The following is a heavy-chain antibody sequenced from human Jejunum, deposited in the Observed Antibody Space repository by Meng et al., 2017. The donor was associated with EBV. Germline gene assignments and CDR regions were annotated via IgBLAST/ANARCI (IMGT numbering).Heavy chain of an antibody. V-gene: IGHV1-69*06. D-gene: IGHD3-22*01. CDR3: ARDQGRDYDSSTYYTH. Sequence: GQLVRSGAEVTKPGSSVKVSCKGSGGTYRRYVINWVRQAPGQGLEWMGGIIPIFGRTNYALEFQDRVTITADKFTSTVYMEMSSLKSEDTAVYYCARDQGRDYDSSTYYTHWGRGTLVTVSS. CDR2: IIPIFGRT. J-gene: IGHJ4*02. CDR1: GGTYRRYV.